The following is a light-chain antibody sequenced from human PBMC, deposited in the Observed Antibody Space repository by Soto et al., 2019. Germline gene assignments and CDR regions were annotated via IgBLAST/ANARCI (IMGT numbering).Light chain of an antibody. Sequence: DLQMTQSPSSLSASVGDRVTITCRASQSISSYLNWYQQKPGKAPKLLIYAASSLQSGVPPRFSGSGSGTDFTLTISSLQPEDFATYYCQQSYSLPYTFGQGTKLEIK. J-gene: IGKJ2*01. CDR2: AAS. V-gene: IGKV1-39*01. CDR3: QQSYSLPYT. CDR1: QSISSY.